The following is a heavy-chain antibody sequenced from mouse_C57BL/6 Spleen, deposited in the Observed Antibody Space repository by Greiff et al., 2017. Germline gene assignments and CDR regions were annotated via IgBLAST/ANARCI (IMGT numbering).Heavy chain of an antibody. CDR3: ARSFDGYGAMDY. V-gene: IGHV1-52*01. Sequence: QVQLQQPGAELVRPGSSVKLSCKASGYTFTSYWLHWVKQRPIQGLEWIGNIDPSDSETHYNQKFKDKATLTVDKSSSTAYMQLSSLTSEDSAVYYGARSFDGYGAMDYWGQGTSVTVSS. J-gene: IGHJ4*01. CDR1: GYTFTSYW. CDR2: IDPSDSET. D-gene: IGHD2-2*01.